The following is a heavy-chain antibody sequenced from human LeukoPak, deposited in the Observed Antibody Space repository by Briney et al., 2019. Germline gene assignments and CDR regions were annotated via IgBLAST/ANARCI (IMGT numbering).Heavy chain of an antibody. J-gene: IGHJ4*02. CDR1: GSSISSSNW. Sequence: SETLSLTCAVSGSSISSSNWWSWVRQPPGKGLEWIGEIYHSGSTNYSPSLKSRVTISVDKSKNQFSLKLSSVTAADTAVYYCARVTIFKTRLFDYWGQGTLVTVSS. D-gene: IGHD3-3*01. CDR3: ARVTIFKTRLFDY. V-gene: IGHV4-4*02. CDR2: IYHSGST.